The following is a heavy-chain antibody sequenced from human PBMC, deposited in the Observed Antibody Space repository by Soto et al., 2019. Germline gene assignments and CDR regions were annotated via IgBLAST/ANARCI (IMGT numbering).Heavy chain of an antibody. D-gene: IGHD5-12*01. J-gene: IGHJ4*02. CDR1: GGTFSSSA. CDR3: ARVGYSGYFDY. V-gene: IGHV1-69*13. CDR2: IIPIFGTA. Sequence: SVKVSCKASGGTFSSSAISWVRQAPGQGLEWMGGIIPIFGTANYAQKFQGRVTITADESTSTAYMELSSLRSEDTAVYYGARVGYSGYFDYWGQGTLVTVSS.